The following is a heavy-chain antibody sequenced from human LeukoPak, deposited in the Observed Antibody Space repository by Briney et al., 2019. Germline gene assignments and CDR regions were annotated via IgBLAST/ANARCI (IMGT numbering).Heavy chain of an antibody. CDR2: ISSSSSYI. CDR3: ARVVGRWFDP. CDR1: GFTFSSYA. D-gene: IGHD2-2*01. J-gene: IGHJ5*02. Sequence: GGSLRLSCAASGFTFSSYAMSWVRQAPGKGLEWVSSISSSSSYIYYADSVKGRFTISRDNAKNSLYLQMNSLRAEDTAVYYCARVVGRWFDPWGQGTLVTVSS. V-gene: IGHV3-21*01.